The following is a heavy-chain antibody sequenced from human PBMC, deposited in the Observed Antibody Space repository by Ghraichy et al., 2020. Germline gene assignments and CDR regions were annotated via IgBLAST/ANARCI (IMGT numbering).Heavy chain of an antibody. CDR3: ARARYSSSTNYYYYGMDV. D-gene: IGHD6-6*01. CDR2: INHSGST. J-gene: IGHJ6*02. Sequence: SETLSLTCAVYGGSFSGYYWTWIRQPPGKGLEWIGEINHSGSTNYNPSLKSRVTISVDTSKNQFSLKLSFVTAADTAVYYCARARYSSSTNYYYYGMDVWGQGTTVTVSS. CDR1: GGSFSGYY. V-gene: IGHV4-34*01.